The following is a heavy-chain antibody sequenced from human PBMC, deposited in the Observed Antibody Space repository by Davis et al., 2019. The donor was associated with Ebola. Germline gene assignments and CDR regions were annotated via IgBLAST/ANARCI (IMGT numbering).Heavy chain of an antibody. CDR1: GFTFSSYA. CDR3: AKDSLPEYYYDSSGYLDY. D-gene: IGHD3-22*01. CDR2: ISGSGGST. J-gene: IGHJ4*02. V-gene: IGHV3-23*01. Sequence: PGGSLRLSCAASGFTFSSYAMSWVRQAPGKGLEWVSAISGSGGSTYYADSVKGRFTISRDNSKNTLYLQMNSLRAEDTAVYYCAKDSLPEYYYDSSGYLDYWGQGTLVTVSS.